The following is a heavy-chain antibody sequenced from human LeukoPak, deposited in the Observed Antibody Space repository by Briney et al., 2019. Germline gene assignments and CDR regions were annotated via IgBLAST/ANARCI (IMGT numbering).Heavy chain of an antibody. CDR1: GYTFTSYY. J-gene: IGHJ6*03. CDR2: INPSGGST. CDR3: ARDAAPRIAVALNKGYYYYYMDV. V-gene: IGHV1-46*01. Sequence: GASVKVSCKASGYTFTSYYMHWVRQAPGQGLEWMGIINPSGGSTSYAQKFQGRVTITADKSTSTAYMELSSLRSEDTAVYYCARDAAPRIAVALNKGYYYYYMDVWGKGTTVTVSS. D-gene: IGHD6-19*01.